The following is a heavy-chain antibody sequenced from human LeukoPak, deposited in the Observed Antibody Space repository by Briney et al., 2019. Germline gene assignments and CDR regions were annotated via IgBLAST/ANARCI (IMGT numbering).Heavy chain of an antibody. Sequence: GGSLRLSCAAPGFTFSDYYMSWIRQAPGKGLEWVSYISSSGSTIYYADSVKGRFTISRDNAKNSLYLQMNSLRAEDTAVYYCARDRDILTGYYDHWGQGTLVTVSS. CDR2: ISSSGSTI. CDR1: GFTFSDYY. D-gene: IGHD3-9*01. J-gene: IGHJ4*02. CDR3: ARDRDILTGYYDH. V-gene: IGHV3-11*01.